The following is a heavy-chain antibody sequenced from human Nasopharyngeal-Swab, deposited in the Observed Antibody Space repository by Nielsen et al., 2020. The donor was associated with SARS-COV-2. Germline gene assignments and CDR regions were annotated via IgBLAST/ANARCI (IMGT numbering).Heavy chain of an antibody. Sequence: WIRQPPGKGLEWIGYIYYSGSTYYNPSLKSRVTISVDTSKNQFSLKLSSVTATDTAVYYCARVSLSSSIHFWGKGTTVTVS. CDR3: ARVSLSSSIHF. V-gene: IGHV4-31*02. J-gene: IGHJ6*03. CDR2: IYYSGST.